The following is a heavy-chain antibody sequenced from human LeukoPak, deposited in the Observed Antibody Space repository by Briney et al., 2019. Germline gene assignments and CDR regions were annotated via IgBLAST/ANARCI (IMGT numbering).Heavy chain of an antibody. V-gene: IGHV3-30*18. D-gene: IGHD2-15*01. CDR3: AKDRGYCFGGSCYYFDY. Sequence: GGSLRLSCAASGFTFSSYGMHWVRQAPGKGLEWVAIISYDGSNKNYADSVKGRFTISRDNSKNTLYLQMNSLRAEDTAVYYRAKDRGYCFGGSCYYFDYWGQGTLVTVSS. CDR2: ISYDGSNK. CDR1: GFTFSSYG. J-gene: IGHJ4*02.